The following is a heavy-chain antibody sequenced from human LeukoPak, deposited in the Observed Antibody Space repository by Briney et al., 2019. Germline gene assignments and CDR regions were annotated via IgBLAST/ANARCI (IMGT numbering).Heavy chain of an antibody. CDR3: ARIPYYYMDV. V-gene: IGHV4-34*01. J-gene: IGHJ6*03. CDR2: INHSGST. Sequence: SETLSLTCAVYGGSFSGYYWSWIRQPPGKGLEWIGEINHSGSTNYNPSLKSRVTISVDTSKNQFSLKLSSVTAADTAVYYCARIPYYYMDVWGKGTTVTVSS. CDR1: GGSFSGYY.